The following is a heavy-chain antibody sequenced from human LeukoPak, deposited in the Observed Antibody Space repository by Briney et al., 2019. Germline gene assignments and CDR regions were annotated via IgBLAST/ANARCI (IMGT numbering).Heavy chain of an antibody. CDR2: ISASGVMT. CDR3: AKDRSIGTYYTFDH. V-gene: IGHV3-23*01. D-gene: IGHD1-26*01. CDR1: GFTFNNYA. Sequence: GSLRLSCAASGFTFNNYAMTWVRQAPGKGLEWVSSISASGVMTYYADSVKGRFTVSRDNSENSLYLQMSSLTAADTAVYYCAKDRSIGTYYTFDHWGQGTLVTVSS. J-gene: IGHJ4*02.